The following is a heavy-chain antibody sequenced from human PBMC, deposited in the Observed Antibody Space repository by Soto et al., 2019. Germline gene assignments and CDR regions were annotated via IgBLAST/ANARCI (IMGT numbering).Heavy chain of an antibody. D-gene: IGHD2-2*01. J-gene: IGHJ6*02. Sequence: SETLSLTCTVSGGSISSYYWSWIRQPAGKGLEWIGRIYTSGSANYNPSLKSRVTMSVDTSKNQFSLKLSSVTAADTAVYYCARDRLVVVPAATSLYYGMDVWGQGTTVTVSS. CDR2: IYTSGSA. CDR3: ARDRLVVVPAATSLYYGMDV. V-gene: IGHV4-4*07. CDR1: GGSISSYY.